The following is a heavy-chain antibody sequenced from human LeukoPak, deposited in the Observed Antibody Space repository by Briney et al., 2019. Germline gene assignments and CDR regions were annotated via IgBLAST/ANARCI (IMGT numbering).Heavy chain of an antibody. D-gene: IGHD1-14*01. Sequence: AGGSLRLSCAASGFTFSSYEMNWVRQAPGKGLEWVSYISTGGTTIYYADSVKGRFTISRDNAKNSLYLQMNSLRVEDTAVYYCARVTTGLDYWGQGTLVTVSS. CDR3: ARVTTGLDY. CDR2: ISTGGTTI. V-gene: IGHV3-48*03. J-gene: IGHJ4*02. CDR1: GFTFSSYE.